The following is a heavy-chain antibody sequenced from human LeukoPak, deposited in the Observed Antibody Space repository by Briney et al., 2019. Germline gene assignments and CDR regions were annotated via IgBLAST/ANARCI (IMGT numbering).Heavy chain of an antibody. D-gene: IGHD7-27*01. J-gene: IGHJ3*01. V-gene: IGHV3-21*01. CDR2: IGGSGTSI. Sequence: GGSLRLSCVESGFTFSRDSMNWVRQAPGKGLEWVSSIGGSGTSIYYADSVRGRFTISRDITKNSLYLQMNSLRAEDTAIYYCARELPGEAFDVWGQGTMVTVSS. CDR3: ARELPGEAFDV. CDR1: GFTFSRDS.